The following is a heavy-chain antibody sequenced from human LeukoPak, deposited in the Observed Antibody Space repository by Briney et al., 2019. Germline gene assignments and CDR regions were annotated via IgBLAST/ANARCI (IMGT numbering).Heavy chain of an antibody. CDR1: GGSFSGYY. Sequence: SETLSLTCAVYGGSFSGYYWSWIRQPPGKGLEWIGETNHSGSTNYNPSLKSRVTISVDTSKNQFSLKLSSVTAADTAVYYCASPGGSGSYYNFWGQGTLVTVSS. J-gene: IGHJ4*02. D-gene: IGHD3-10*01. CDR2: TNHSGST. V-gene: IGHV4-34*01. CDR3: ASPGGSGSYYNF.